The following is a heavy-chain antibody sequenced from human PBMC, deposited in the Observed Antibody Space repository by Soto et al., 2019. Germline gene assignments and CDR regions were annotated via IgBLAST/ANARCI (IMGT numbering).Heavy chain of an antibody. CDR2: IVVGSGNT. CDR3: AAGIAAAGTLGRSYYGMDV. CDR1: GFTFTSSA. Sequence: SVKVSCKASGFTFTSSAVQWVRQARGQRLEWIGWIVVGSGNTNYAQKFQERVTITRDMSTSTAYMELSSLRSEDTAVYYCAAGIAAAGTLGRSYYGMDVWGQGTTVTVSS. D-gene: IGHD6-13*01. V-gene: IGHV1-58*01. J-gene: IGHJ6*02.